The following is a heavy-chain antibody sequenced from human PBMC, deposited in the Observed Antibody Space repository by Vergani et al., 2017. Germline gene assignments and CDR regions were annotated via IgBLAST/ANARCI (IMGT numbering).Heavy chain of an antibody. V-gene: IGHV3-7*01. CDR2: KKQDGSEK. CDR1: GFTFSSYA. Sequence: EVQLLESGGGLVRPGGSLRLSCAASGFTFSSYAMSWVRQAPGKGREGVANKKQDGSEKYYVDSVKGRFTISRDNAKNSLYLQMNSLRAEDTAVYYCARDPSGAIDYWGQGTLVTVSS. CDR3: ARDPSGAIDY. D-gene: IGHD2-15*01. J-gene: IGHJ4*02.